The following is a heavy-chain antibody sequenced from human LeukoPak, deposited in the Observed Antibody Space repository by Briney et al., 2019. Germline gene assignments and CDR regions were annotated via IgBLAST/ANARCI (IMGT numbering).Heavy chain of an antibody. CDR1: GHTLTEFS. D-gene: IGHD3/OR15-3a*01. Sequence: GASVKVSCKLSGHTLTEFSMHWVRQAPGKGLEWMGGFDPEDGKTIYAQKFQGRVTMTEDTSTDTAYMELSSLRSEDTAVYSCATAGDAIDSVMIWDFWGQGTLVTVSS. CDR3: ATAGDAIDSVMIWDF. V-gene: IGHV1-24*01. CDR2: FDPEDGKT. J-gene: IGHJ4*02.